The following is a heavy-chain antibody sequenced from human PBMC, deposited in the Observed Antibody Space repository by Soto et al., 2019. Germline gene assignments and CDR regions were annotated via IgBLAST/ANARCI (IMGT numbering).Heavy chain of an antibody. D-gene: IGHD3-9*01. V-gene: IGHV3-43*01. J-gene: IGHJ4*02. CDR1: GFTFDDYT. CDR3: AKAHDILTGYSPGGY. Sequence: GGSLRLSCAASGFTFDDYTMHWVRQAPGKGLEWVSLISWDGGSTYYADSVKGRFTISRDNSKNSLYLQMNSLRTEDTALYYCAKAHDILTGYSPGGYWGQGTLVTVSS. CDR2: ISWDGGST.